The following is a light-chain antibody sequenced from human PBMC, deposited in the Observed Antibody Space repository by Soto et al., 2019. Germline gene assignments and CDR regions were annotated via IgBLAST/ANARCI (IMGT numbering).Light chain of an antibody. J-gene: IGLJ1*01. Sequence: QSALTQPASVSGSPGQSTTISCTGTRSDIGGYNYVSWYQQLPGEAPKLIIYDVSDRPSGVSTRFSGSKSGNTASLTISGLQAEDEGDYYCSSFTSRHTYVFGTGTKVTVL. CDR1: RSDIGGYNY. CDR2: DVS. V-gene: IGLV2-14*01. CDR3: SSFTSRHTYV.